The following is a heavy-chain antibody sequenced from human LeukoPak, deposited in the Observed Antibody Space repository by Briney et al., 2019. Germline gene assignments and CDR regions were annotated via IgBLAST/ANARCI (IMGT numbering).Heavy chain of an antibody. CDR3: ARHGPRGLRYFDWLLDY. D-gene: IGHD3-9*01. CDR1: GYSISSGYY. Sequence: KPSETLSLTCAVSGYSISSGYYWGWLRPPPGKGQEWIGNIYYSGSTYYNPSLRGRATISVDTSKNQFSLKLTSVTAADTAVYYCARHGPRGLRYFDWLLDYWGQGTLVSVSS. J-gene: IGHJ4*02. V-gene: IGHV4-38-2*01. CDR2: IYYSGST.